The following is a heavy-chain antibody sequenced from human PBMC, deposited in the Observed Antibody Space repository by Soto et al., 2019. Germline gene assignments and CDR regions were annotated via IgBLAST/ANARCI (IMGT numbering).Heavy chain of an antibody. V-gene: IGHV3-11*01. CDR1: GFSFRDYF. CDR2: IGPYGNSI. J-gene: IGHJ4*02. D-gene: IGHD3-3*01. Sequence: QMQLVESGGGLVKPGESLRVSCAASGFSFRDYFMSWIRQAPGKGLEWVSYIGPYGNSIYYADSVKGRFTISRDDAKNSRYLDMNNLRAEDTAGYYCARDDYTYGVYWGQGSLVTVSS. CDR3: ARDDYTYGVY.